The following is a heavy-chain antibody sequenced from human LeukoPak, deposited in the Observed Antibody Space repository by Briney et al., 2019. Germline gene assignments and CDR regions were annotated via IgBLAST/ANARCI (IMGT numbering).Heavy chain of an antibody. CDR1: GDSISNYY. J-gene: IGHJ5*02. D-gene: IGHD6-13*01. V-gene: IGHV4-39*07. Sequence: SETLSLTCTVSGDSISNYYWGWIRQPPGKGLEWIGSIYYSGSTYYNPSLKSRVTISVDTSKNQFSLKLSSVTAADTAVYYCARDPRQQLVPGWFDPWGQGTLVTVSS. CDR2: IYYSGST. CDR3: ARDPRQQLVPGWFDP.